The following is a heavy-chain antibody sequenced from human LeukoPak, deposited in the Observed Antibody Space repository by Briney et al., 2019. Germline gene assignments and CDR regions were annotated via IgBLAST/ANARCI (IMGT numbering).Heavy chain of an antibody. CDR1: GFTLGSYW. Sequence: GGSLRHSCTASGFTLGSYWVSWVRQTPAKGLEWMANIRQDGNVRYYVDSVRGRFTISRDNAKNSLYLQMNNLRADDTALYYCAREIVGYDAFDIWGQGTMVTVSS. CDR2: IRQDGNVR. CDR3: AREIVGYDAFDI. J-gene: IGHJ3*02. D-gene: IGHD1-1*01. V-gene: IGHV3-7*01.